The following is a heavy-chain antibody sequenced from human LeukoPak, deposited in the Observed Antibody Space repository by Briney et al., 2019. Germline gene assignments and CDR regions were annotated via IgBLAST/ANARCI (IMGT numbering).Heavy chain of an antibody. J-gene: IGHJ6*02. CDR2: TFYTGKT. Sequence: SETLSLTCTVSGFSMDTIYYQWGWIRQPPGRGLEWIGTTFYTGKTYYNPSLKSRVTMSVDTSKNQFSLWLCSVTATDTSVYYCARFFGQSMVASDPYGMDVWGQGTTVTVSS. V-gene: IGHV4-39*01. D-gene: IGHD2-8*01. CDR3: ARFFGQSMVASDPYGMDV. CDR1: GFSMDTIYYQ.